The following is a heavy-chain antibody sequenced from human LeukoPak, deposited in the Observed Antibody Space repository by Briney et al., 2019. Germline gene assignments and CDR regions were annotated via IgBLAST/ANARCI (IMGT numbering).Heavy chain of an antibody. V-gene: IGHV1-18*01. CDR1: GYTFTSYG. CDR2: ISAYNGNT. J-gene: IGHJ3*02. D-gene: IGHD2-2*01. CDR3: ARVDCSSTSCYRLNAFDAFDI. Sequence: GASVKVSCKASGYTFTSYGISWVRQAPGQGLEWMGWISAYNGNTNYAQKLQGRVTMTTDTSTSTAYMELRSLRSDDTAVYYCARVDCSSTSCYRLNAFDAFDIWGQGNMVPV.